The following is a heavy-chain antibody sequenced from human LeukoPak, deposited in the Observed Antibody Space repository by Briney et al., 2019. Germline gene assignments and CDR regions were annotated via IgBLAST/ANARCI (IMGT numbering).Heavy chain of an antibody. V-gene: IGHV4-31*03. J-gene: IGHJ5*02. CDR1: GDSIRRGDYY. CDR2: IHHIGST. CDR3: ARDLKGCSSTSCHGNWFDP. Sequence: TSQTLSLTCSVSGDSIRRGDYYWSWIRQDPGKGLEWIGYIHHIGSTHSNPSPSLKSRVSISVDTSKNQFSLKLSSVTAADTAVYYCARDLKGCSSTSCHGNWFDPWGQGTLVTVSS. D-gene: IGHD2-2*01.